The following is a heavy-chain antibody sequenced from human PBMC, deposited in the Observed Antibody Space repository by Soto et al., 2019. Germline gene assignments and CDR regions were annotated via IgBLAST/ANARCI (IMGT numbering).Heavy chain of an antibody. CDR2: IYYSGST. CDR3: ARDGAGSYPQREYYYYYYMDV. J-gene: IGHJ6*03. CDR1: GGSISSYY. V-gene: IGHV4-59*01. Sequence: PSETLSLTCTVSGGSISSYYWSWIRQPPGKGLGWIGYIYYSGSTNYNPSLKSRVTISVDTSKNQFSLKLSSVTAADTAVYYCARDGAGSYPQREYYYYYYMDVWGKGTTVTVSS. D-gene: IGHD3-10*01.